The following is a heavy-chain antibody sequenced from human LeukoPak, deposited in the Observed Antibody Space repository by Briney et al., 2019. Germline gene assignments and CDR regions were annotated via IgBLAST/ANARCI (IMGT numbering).Heavy chain of an antibody. CDR3: ARDLVVRGVNPGYYYYGMDV. CDR2: IKEDGSAK. D-gene: IGHD3-10*01. CDR1: GFTFSNYL. J-gene: IGHJ6*02. Sequence: GGSLRLSCATSGFTFSNYLMSWVRQAPGKGLEWVANIKEDGSAKWYVDSVRGRFTISRDNAKNSLYLQMNSLRAEDTAVYYCARDLVVRGVNPGYYYYGMDVWGQGTTVTVSS. V-gene: IGHV3-7*01.